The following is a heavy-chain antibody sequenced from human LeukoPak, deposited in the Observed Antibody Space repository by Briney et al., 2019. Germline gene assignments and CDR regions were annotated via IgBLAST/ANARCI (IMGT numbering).Heavy chain of an antibody. J-gene: IGHJ4*02. CDR1: GFTFSSYA. CDR3: AKASVGYSYGGYYFDC. D-gene: IGHD5-18*01. V-gene: IGHV3-23*01. Sequence: PGGSLRLSCAASGFTFSSYAMSWVRQAPGKGLEWVSAISGSGGSTYYADSVKGRFTISRDNSKNTLYLQMNSLRAEDTAVYYCAKASVGYSYGGYYFDCWGQGTLVTVSS. CDR2: ISGSGGST.